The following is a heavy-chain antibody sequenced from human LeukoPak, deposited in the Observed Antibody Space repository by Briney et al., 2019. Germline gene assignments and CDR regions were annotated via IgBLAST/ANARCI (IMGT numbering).Heavy chain of an antibody. D-gene: IGHD3-3*01. CDR2: ISAYHGNT. Sequence: ASVNVSYKASGYTFTSYGISWVRQAPGQGLEWMGWISAYHGNTNYAQKLQGRVTMATDTSTSTAYMKLRSLRSDDPAVYDCARNYYDFWSGTNYYMDDWGKGTTVTVSS. J-gene: IGHJ6*03. CDR1: GYTFTSYG. V-gene: IGHV1-18*01. CDR3: ARNYYDFWSGTNYYMDD.